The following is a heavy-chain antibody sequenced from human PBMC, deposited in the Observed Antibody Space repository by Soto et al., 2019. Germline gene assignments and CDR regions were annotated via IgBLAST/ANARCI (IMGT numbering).Heavy chain of an antibody. CDR1: GFNLSHPW. D-gene: IGHD3-9*01. CDR2: IKSKTDGGTA. CDR3: TTGIYYDXXXXYHNVAY. V-gene: IGHV3-15*01. J-gene: IGHJ4*02. Sequence: GSLRLSCAASGFNLSHPWMTWVRQAAGKGLEWVGHIKSKTDGGTADXXXPXKGRITISRDDSKNTIYLQMNSLKTEDTAVYYCTTGIYYDXXXXYHNVAYXXXGTLVTVSS.